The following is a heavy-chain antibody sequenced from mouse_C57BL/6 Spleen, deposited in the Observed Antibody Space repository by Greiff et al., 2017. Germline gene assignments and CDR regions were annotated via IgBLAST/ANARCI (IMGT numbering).Heavy chain of an antibody. D-gene: IGHD1-1*01. CDR3: ARKDYGSSYAMDY. CDR2: INPSSGYT. V-gene: IGHV1-7*01. Sequence: VQGVESGAELAKPGASVKLSCKASGYTFTSYWMHWVKQRPGQGLEWIGYINPSSGYTKYNQKFKDKATLTADKSSSTAYMQLSSLTYEDSAVYYCARKDYGSSYAMDYWGQGTSVTVSS. J-gene: IGHJ4*01. CDR1: GYTFTSYW.